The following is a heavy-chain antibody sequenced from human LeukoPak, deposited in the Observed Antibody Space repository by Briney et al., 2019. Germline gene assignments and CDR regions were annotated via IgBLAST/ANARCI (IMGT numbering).Heavy chain of an antibody. CDR2: IWYDGSNK. D-gene: IGHD4-23*01. CDR1: GFTFSIYG. CDR3: ARSTRTVAATGAFDI. V-gene: IGHV3-33*01. Sequence: GGSLRLSCAASGFTFSIYGMHWVRQAPGKGLEWVAVIWYDGSNKYYADSVKGRFTISRDNSKNTLYLQMNSLRAEDTAVYYCARSTRTVAATGAFDIWGQGTMVTVSS. J-gene: IGHJ3*02.